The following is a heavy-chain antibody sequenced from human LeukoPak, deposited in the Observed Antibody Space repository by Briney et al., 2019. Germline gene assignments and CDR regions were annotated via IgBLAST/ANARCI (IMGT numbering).Heavy chain of an antibody. Sequence: KPGGSLRLSCAASGFTFSSYSMNWVRQAPGKGLEWVSSISSSSSYIYHADSVKGRFTISRDNAKNSLYLQMNSLRAEDTAVYYCARDRDYVSSGWSSYAFDIWGQGTMVTVSS. J-gene: IGHJ3*02. CDR2: ISSSSSYI. CDR3: ARDRDYVSSGWSSYAFDI. CDR1: GFTFSSYS. V-gene: IGHV3-21*01. D-gene: IGHD6-19*01.